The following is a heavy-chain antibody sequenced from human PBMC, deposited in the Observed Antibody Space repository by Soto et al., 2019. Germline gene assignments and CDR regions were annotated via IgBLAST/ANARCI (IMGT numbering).Heavy chain of an antibody. Sequence: QVQLVQSGAEVKKPGSSVKVSCKASRGTFSSSAISWVRQAPGQGLEWMGGIIPLFGTTTYAQKFQGRVTLTADESTSTAYTHLSRVTSEETAVDCCAGPRGPLALSCHALEMWCQRTRVTVSS. CDR3: AGPRGPLALSCHALEM. V-gene: IGHV1-69*01. CDR2: IIPLFGTT. J-gene: IGHJ3*02. CDR1: RGTFSSSA. D-gene: IGHD3-3*02.